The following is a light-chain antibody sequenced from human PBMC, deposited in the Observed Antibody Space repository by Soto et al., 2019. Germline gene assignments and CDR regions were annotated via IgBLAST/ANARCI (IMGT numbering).Light chain of an antibody. Sequence: EIVLTQSPDTLSLSPGERATLSCRASQSVRSSYLAWYQQKPGQAPSLLIYDASKRATGSPDRFSGSGSGTDFTLAISRLEPEDFAVYYCQQYGSSPTFGQGTKVEIK. CDR2: DAS. J-gene: IGKJ1*01. CDR3: QQYGSSPT. V-gene: IGKV3-20*01. CDR1: QSVRSSY.